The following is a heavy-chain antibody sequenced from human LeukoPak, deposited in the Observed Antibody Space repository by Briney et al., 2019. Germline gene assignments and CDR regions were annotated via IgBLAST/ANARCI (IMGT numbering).Heavy chain of an antibody. V-gene: IGHV1-69*05. J-gene: IGHJ4*02. Sequence: ASVKVSCKASGGTFSSYTISWVRQAPGQGLEWMGGIIPNFGTPNYAQKLQGRVTMTTDTSTSTAYMELRSLRSDDTAVYYCARVNGYNSPGYYWGQGTLVTVSS. CDR1: GGTFSSYT. CDR2: IIPNFGTP. CDR3: ARVNGYNSPGYY. D-gene: IGHD5-24*01.